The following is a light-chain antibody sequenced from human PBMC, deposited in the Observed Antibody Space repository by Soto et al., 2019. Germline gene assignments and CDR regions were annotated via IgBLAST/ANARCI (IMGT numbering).Light chain of an antibody. V-gene: IGKV3-20*01. CDR3: QQYGSSPQYT. CDR1: QSVSSSY. Sequence: EIVLTQSPGTLSLSPGERATLSCRASQSVSSSYLAWYQQKPGQAPRLLIYGASSRATGIPDRFCGSGSGTAFTLTISRLEPEDFAVYYCQQYGSSPQYTFGQGTKLEIK. CDR2: GAS. J-gene: IGKJ2*01.